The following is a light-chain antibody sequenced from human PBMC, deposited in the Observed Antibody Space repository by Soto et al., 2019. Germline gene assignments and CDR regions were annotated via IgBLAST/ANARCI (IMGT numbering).Light chain of an antibody. CDR3: QQYNNWLPRT. CDR1: QSVSSN. V-gene: IGKV3-15*01. Sequence: EIVMTQSPATLSVSPGERATLSCRASQSVSSNLAWYQQEPGQAPRLLIYGASTRATGIPARFSGSGSGTEFTLTISSLQSEDFAVYYCQQYNNWLPRTFGQGTKVEIK. CDR2: GAS. J-gene: IGKJ1*01.